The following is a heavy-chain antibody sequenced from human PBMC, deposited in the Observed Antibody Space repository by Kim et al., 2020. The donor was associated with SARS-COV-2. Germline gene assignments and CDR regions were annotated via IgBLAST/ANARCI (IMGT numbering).Heavy chain of an antibody. J-gene: IGHJ3*02. CDR2: IYPGDSGT. V-gene: IGHV5-51*01. CDR1: GYSFTSNW. CDR3: ARRTDSGKLGAFDI. D-gene: IGHD1-26*01. Sequence: GESLKISCQGSGYSFTSNWIGWVRQMPGKGLEWMGIIYPGDSGTRYSPSVQGQVTISADKSISTAFLEWSSLKASDTAMYYCARRTDSGKLGAFDIWGQGTMVTVSS.